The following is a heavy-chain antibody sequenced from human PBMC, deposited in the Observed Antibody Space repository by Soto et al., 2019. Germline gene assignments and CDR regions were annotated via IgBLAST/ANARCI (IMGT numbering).Heavy chain of an antibody. CDR2: IYYSGST. V-gene: IGHV4-31*03. CDR1: GGSISSGGYY. CDR3: AKYYYDSSGYFDAFDI. J-gene: IGHJ3*02. Sequence: SETLSLTCTVSGGSISSGGYYWSWIRQHPGKGLEWIGYIYYSGSTYYNPSLKSRVTISVDTSKNQFSLKLSSVTAADTAVYYCAKYYYDSSGYFDAFDIWGQGTMVTVSS. D-gene: IGHD3-22*01.